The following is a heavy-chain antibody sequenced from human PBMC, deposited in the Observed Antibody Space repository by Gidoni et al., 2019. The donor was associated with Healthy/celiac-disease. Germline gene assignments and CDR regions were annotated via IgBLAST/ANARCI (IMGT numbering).Heavy chain of an antibody. CDR2: INNSGST. Sequence: QVQLQQWGAGLLEPSETLSLTCAVYGGSFSGYYWSWIRQPPGKGLEWIGEINNSGSTNYNPSLKSRVTISVDTSKNQFSLKLSSVTAADTAVYYCARGGGFWSGYFSSPFDYWGQGTLVTVSS. D-gene: IGHD3-3*01. V-gene: IGHV4-34*01. CDR1: GGSFSGYY. CDR3: ARGGGFWSGYFSSPFDY. J-gene: IGHJ4*02.